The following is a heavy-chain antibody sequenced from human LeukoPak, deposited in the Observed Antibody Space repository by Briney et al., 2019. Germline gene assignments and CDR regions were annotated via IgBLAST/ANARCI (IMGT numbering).Heavy chain of an antibody. CDR1: GFTFSSYS. CDR2: ISSSTTYM. J-gene: IGHJ4*02. V-gene: IGHV3-21*01. Sequence: PGGSLRLFCAASGFTFSSYSMNWVRQAPGKGLEWVSSISSSTTYMYYADSLKGRFTISRDNAKNSLYLQMNSLRAEDTAVYYCARDREVVTPYYFDYWGQGTLVTVSS. CDR3: ARDREVVTPYYFDY. D-gene: IGHD4-23*01.